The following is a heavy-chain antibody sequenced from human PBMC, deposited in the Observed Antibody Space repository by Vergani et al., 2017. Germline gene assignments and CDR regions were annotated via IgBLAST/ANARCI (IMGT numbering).Heavy chain of an antibody. D-gene: IGHD3-10*01. CDR1: GFTFGYYA. Sequence: EVQLVESGGDLVQPGRSLRLSCTASGFTFGYYAMDRFRQAPGQGLEWVGGIRSKAYGQATIYAASVKGRFTISRDDSKSIAYLQMNNLQTEDTAMYYCVRDQVTMLRGSDALDIWGQGTMVTVSS. J-gene: IGHJ3*02. CDR2: IRSKAYGQAT. CDR3: VRDQVTMLRGSDALDI. V-gene: IGHV3-49*03.